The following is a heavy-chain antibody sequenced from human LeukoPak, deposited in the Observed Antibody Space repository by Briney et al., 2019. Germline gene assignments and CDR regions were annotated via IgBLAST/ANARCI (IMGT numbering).Heavy chain of an antibody. CDR1: DGSISIYY. CDR3: VRDRELTY. Sequence: SETLSLTCTVSDGSISIYYWNWIRQPPGKGLEWIGYIYNSGSSTIYNPSLQSRVTISVDMSKNQFSLRLSSVTAADTAVYFCVRDRELTYWGQGILVTVSS. J-gene: IGHJ4*02. D-gene: IGHD3-10*01. V-gene: IGHV4-59*01. CDR2: IYNSGSST.